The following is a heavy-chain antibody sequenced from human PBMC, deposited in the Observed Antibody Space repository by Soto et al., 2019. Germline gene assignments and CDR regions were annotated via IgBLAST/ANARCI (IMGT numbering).Heavy chain of an antibody. CDR3: ASSAIVGCEVNTWFDP. CDR1: GDSITGSH. Sequence: QVHLQESGPGLVKASETLSLTCTVSGDSITGSHWNWIRQPLGKPLEWIGYIYYRRSTKYNPSLNSRRTLSVDTSKNQIFLRLKSVTAADTAVYYCASSAIVGCEVNTWFDPWGQGILVTVSS. J-gene: IGHJ5*02. D-gene: IGHD1-26*01. CDR2: IYYRRST. V-gene: IGHV4-59*01.